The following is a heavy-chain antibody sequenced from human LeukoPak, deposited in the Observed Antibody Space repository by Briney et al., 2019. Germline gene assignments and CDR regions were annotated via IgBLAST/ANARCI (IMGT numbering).Heavy chain of an antibody. J-gene: IGHJ4*02. Sequence: ASVKVSCKTSGYSFITYSINWVRQAPGQGLEWMGWISGYSGSTNYAQKLQGRVTMTIDTSTGTAYMELRSLRSDDTAVYYCARGHSSGRDYYFDYWGQGTLVTVSS. D-gene: IGHD6-19*01. CDR1: GYSFITYS. CDR3: ARGHSSGRDYYFDY. V-gene: IGHV1-18*01. CDR2: ISGYSGST.